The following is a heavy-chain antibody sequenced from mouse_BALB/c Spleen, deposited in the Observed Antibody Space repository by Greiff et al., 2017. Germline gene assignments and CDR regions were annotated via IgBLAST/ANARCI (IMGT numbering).Heavy chain of an antibody. CDR2: INPSNGST. D-gene: IGHD2-4*01. CDR1: GYTFTSYW. V-gene: IGHV1S81*02. Sequence: QVQLQQPGAELVKPGASVKLSCKASGYTFTSYWMHWVKQRPGQGLEWIGEINPSNGSTNYNEKFKSKSTLTVDKASSTAYLQLSSLTSEDSAVYYCSRCSTMITTWFAYWGQGTLVTVSA. J-gene: IGHJ3*01. CDR3: SRCSTMITTWFAY.